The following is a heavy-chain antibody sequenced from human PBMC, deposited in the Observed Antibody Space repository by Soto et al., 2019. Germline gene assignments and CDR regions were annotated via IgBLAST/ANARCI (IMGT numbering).Heavy chain of an antibody. CDR3: ARVWGALAPIAGWFGP. CDR1: NGSITSGNW. Sequence: QVQLQESGPGLVKPSGTLSLTCAVSNGSITSGNWWSWVRQPPGKGLEWIGDIYQIGSTNYNPSLRSRVIISVDKSKNNCSLSLSSVTAADTAVYFCARVWGALAPIAGWFGPWGRGILVTVSS. D-gene: IGHD3-16*01. V-gene: IGHV4-4*02. CDR2: IYQIGST. J-gene: IGHJ5*02.